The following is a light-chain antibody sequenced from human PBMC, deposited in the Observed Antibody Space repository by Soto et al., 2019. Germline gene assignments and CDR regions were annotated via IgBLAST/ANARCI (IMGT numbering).Light chain of an antibody. V-gene: IGKV3-20*01. CDR3: QQYMSSVT. Sequence: EIVLTQSPGSLSLSPGQRATLSCRASQSVDTTFFAWYQKKPGQAPRLLIYVASKRATGIPDRFSGSGSGTDFTLIISRLAPEYFAVYYCQQYMSSVTFGQGTKVEIK. CDR1: QSVDTTF. J-gene: IGKJ1*01. CDR2: VAS.